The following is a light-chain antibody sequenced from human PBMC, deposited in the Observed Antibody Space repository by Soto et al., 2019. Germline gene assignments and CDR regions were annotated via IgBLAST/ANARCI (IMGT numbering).Light chain of an antibody. J-gene: IGKJ1*01. CDR1: QSVSSSY. V-gene: IGKV3-20*01. Sequence: EIVLTQSPGTLSLSPPQSLTLCPTASQSVSSSYLAWYQQKPGQAPRLLIYGASSRATGIPDRFSGSGSGTDFTLTISRLEPEDFAVYYCQQYGSSSWTCGQGTKVDIK. CDR2: GAS. CDR3: QQYGSSSWT.